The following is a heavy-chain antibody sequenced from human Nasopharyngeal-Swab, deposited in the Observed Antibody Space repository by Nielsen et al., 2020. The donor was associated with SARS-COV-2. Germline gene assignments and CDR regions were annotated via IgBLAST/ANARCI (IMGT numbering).Heavy chain of an antibody. J-gene: IGHJ6*03. CDR1: GFTFSSYG. CDR2: IWYDGSNK. CDR3: ARLTTVVTFGRYYYYMDV. V-gene: IGHV3-33*01. D-gene: IGHD4-23*01. Sequence: GGSLRLSCAASGFTFSSYGMHWVRQAPGKGLEWVAVIWYDGSNKYYADSVKGRFTISRDNSKNTLYLQMNSLRAEDTAGYYCARLTTVVTFGRYYYYMDVWGKGTTVTVSS.